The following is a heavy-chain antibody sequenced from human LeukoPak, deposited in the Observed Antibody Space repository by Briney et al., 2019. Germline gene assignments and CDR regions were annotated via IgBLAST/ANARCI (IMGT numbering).Heavy chain of an antibody. V-gene: IGHV4-34*01. Sequence: PSETLSLTCAGYGGSFSGYYWSWIRQPPGKGLEWIGEINHSGSTNYNPSLKGRVTISVDTSKNQFSLKLSSVTAADTAVYYCARGPYRGWCYYWGQGTLVTVSS. J-gene: IGHJ4*02. D-gene: IGHD6-19*01. CDR3: ARGPYRGWCYY. CDR2: INHSGST. CDR1: GGSFSGYY.